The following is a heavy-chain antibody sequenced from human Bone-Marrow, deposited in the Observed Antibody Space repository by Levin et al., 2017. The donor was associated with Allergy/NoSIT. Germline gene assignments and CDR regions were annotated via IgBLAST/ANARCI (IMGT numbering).Heavy chain of an antibody. CDR3: AKARTNSGLVVGFDY. CDR2: ISWSGSTI. J-gene: IGHJ4*02. V-gene: IGHV3-9*01. Sequence: GGSLRLSCEASGFVFDDYAMHWVRQSPGKGLEWVGGISWSGSTISYGDSVKGRLSISRDNAKNFIYLQMDSLRPEDTAVYYCAKARTNSGLVVGFDYWGRGTPITVSS. CDR1: GFVFDDYA. D-gene: IGHD3-22*01.